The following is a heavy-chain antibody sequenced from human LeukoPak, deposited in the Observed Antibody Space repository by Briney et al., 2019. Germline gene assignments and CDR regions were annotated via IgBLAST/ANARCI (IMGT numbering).Heavy chain of an antibody. CDR1: GFTFSSYG. Sequence: GGSLRLSCAASGFTFSSYGMGWFRQAPGKGLEWVSAISGSGGSTYYADSVKGRFTISTDNSKATLYMQMNILRAEETDVYYFARAFSTTAFDYWGQGTLVTVSS. V-gene: IGHV3-23*01. D-gene: IGHD4-17*01. CDR2: ISGSGGST. CDR3: ARAFSTTAFDY. J-gene: IGHJ4*02.